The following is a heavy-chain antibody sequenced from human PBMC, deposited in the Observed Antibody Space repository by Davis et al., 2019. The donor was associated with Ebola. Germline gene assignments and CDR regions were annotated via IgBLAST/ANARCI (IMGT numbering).Heavy chain of an antibody. J-gene: IGHJ4*02. CDR3: ARTGYSYGYYFDY. D-gene: IGHD5-18*01. V-gene: IGHV3-21*01. CDR1: GFTFSSYS. Sequence: GESLKISCAASGFTFSSYSMNWVRQAPGKGLEWVSSISSSSSYIYYADSVKGRFTISRDNAKNSLYLQMNSLRDEDTAVYYCARTGYSYGYYFDYWGQGTLVTVSS. CDR2: ISSSSSYI.